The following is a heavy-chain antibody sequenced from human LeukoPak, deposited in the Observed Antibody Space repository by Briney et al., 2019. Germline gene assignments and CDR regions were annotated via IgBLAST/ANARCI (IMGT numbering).Heavy chain of an antibody. CDR3: ARNRLDHSSDAFDI. CDR1: GGSISSSSYY. J-gene: IGHJ3*02. CDR2: IYHSGST. V-gene: IGHV4-39*07. D-gene: IGHD2-2*03. Sequence: SETLSLTCTVSGGSISSSSYYWGWIRQPPGKGLEWIGEIYHSGSTNYNPALKNRVTISGDRSKNQLSLSVASVTAADTAIYYCARNRLDHSSDAFDIWGQGTTVIVSS.